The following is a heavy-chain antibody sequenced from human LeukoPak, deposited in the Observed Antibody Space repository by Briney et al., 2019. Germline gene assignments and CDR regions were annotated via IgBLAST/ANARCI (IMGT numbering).Heavy chain of an antibody. Sequence: PSETLSLTCTVSGGSISSSSYYWGWIRQPPGKGLEWIGAIYYSGSTYYNPSLKSRVAISADTSKHQLSLRLSSVTAADTAVYYCATISSSWTEYFQHWGQGTLVTVSS. V-gene: IGHV4-39*01. CDR2: IYYSGST. D-gene: IGHD6-13*01. J-gene: IGHJ1*01. CDR1: GGSISSSSYY. CDR3: ATISSSWTEYFQH.